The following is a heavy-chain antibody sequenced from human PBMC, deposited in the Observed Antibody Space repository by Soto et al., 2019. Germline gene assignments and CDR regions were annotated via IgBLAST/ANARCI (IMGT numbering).Heavy chain of an antibody. CDR2: IYYSGST. Sequence: TLSLTCTVSGGSISSGGYYWSWIRQHPGKGLEWIGYIYYSGSTCYNPSLKSRVTISVDTSKNQFSLKLSSVTAADTAVYYCARGGIAAGSLDVWGQGNTVTGSS. V-gene: IGHV4-31*03. J-gene: IGHJ6*02. CDR3: ARGGIAAGSLDV. D-gene: IGHD6-13*01. CDR1: GGSISSGGYY.